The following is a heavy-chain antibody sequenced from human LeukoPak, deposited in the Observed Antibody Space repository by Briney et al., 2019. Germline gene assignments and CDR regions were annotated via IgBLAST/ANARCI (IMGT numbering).Heavy chain of an antibody. CDR1: GYTFTSYG. V-gene: IGHV1-18*01. CDR2: ISAYSGNT. CDR3: AGTSIVGAIYYFDY. J-gene: IGHJ4*02. Sequence: ASVKVSCKASGYTFTSYGISWVRQAPGQGLEWMGWISAYSGNTNYAQKLQGRVTMTTDTSTSTAYMELRSLRSDDTAVYYCAGTSIVGAIYYFDYWGQGTLVTVSS. D-gene: IGHD1-26*01.